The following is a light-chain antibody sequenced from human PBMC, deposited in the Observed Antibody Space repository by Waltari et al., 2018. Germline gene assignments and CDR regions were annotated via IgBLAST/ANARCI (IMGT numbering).Light chain of an antibody. Sequence: QSVLTQPPSVSAAPGQRVTISCSGGSSNIGNNYVSWYRQFPGTAPKLLIYENTEGPAGIPGRFAASKSGTSATVDITGLQAGDEADYYCGTWDSSLSGAVFGGGTHLTVL. J-gene: IGLJ7*01. CDR3: GTWDSSLSGAV. CDR1: SSNIGNNY. V-gene: IGLV1-51*02. CDR2: ENT.